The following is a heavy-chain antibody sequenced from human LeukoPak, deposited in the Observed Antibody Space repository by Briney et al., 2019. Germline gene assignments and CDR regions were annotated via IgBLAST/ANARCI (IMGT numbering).Heavy chain of an antibody. Sequence: PGRSLRLSCAASGFTFSSYAMHWVRQTPGKGLEWVAVISYDGSNKYYADSVKGRFTISRDNSKNTLYLQMNSLRAEDTAVYYCARLKGYGDYRGAFDIWGQGTMVTVSS. CDR2: ISYDGSNK. J-gene: IGHJ3*02. CDR1: GFTFSSYA. D-gene: IGHD4-17*01. V-gene: IGHV3-30-3*01. CDR3: ARLKGYGDYRGAFDI.